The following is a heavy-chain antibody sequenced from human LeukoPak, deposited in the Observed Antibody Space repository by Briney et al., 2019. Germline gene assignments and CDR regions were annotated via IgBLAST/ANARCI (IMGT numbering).Heavy chain of an antibody. CDR1: GFTVSSSY. D-gene: IGHD5-12*01. Sequence: PGGSLRLSCAASGFTVSSSYMNWVRQAPGKGLEWVSSISSSSSYIYYADSVKGRFTISRDNAKNSLYLQMNSLRAEDTAVYYCARAGSGYDYDYWGQGTLVTVSS. V-gene: IGHV3-21*01. CDR2: ISSSSSYI. CDR3: ARAGSGYDYDY. J-gene: IGHJ4*02.